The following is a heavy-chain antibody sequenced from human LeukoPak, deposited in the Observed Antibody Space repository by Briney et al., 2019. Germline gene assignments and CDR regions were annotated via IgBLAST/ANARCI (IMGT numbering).Heavy chain of an antibody. Sequence: GGSLRLSCAASGFTFSDYYMSWIRQAPGKGLEGVSYISSSGSTIYYADSVKGRFTISRDNSKNTLYVQMNSLRAEDTAVYYCAKGGYCSGGSCYPMAYWGQGTLVTVSS. CDR1: GFTFSDYY. CDR3: AKGGYCSGGSCYPMAY. J-gene: IGHJ4*02. CDR2: ISSSGSTI. D-gene: IGHD2-15*01. V-gene: IGHV3-11*01.